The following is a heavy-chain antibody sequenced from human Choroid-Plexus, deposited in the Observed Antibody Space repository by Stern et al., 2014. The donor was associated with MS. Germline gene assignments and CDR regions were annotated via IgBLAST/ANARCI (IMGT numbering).Heavy chain of an antibody. CDR2: TRFHAAET. CDR3: GADVSYQGSGEIDF. V-gene: IGHV3-15*01. Sequence: EVQLVESGGGLVKPGGSLRLSCAVSGFTFNNAWMSWVRQAPGKGLEWISRTRFHAAETGYAAPVKGRFNISRDDSKTTLFLQMNGLITEDTAVYCCGADVSYQGSGEIDFWGQGTLVTVSS. J-gene: IGHJ4*02. CDR1: GFTFNNAW. D-gene: IGHD3-10*01.